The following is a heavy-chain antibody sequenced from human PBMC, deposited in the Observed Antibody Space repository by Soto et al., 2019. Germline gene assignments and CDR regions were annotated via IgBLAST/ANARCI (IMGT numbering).Heavy chain of an antibody. J-gene: IGHJ4*02. V-gene: IGHV3-9*01. CDR1: GFTFDDYA. CDR2: ISWNSGSI. Sequence: HPGGSLRLSCAASGFTFDDYAMHWVRQAPGKGLEWVSGISWNSGSIGYADSVKGRFTISRDNAKNSLYLQMNSLRAEDTALYYCSKPYSSGWYSWGIDYWGQGTLVTVSS. CDR3: SKPYSSGWYSWGIDY. D-gene: IGHD6-19*01.